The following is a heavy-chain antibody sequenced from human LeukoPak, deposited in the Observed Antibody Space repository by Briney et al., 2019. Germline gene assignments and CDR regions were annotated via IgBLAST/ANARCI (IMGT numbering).Heavy chain of an antibody. D-gene: IGHD2-15*01. V-gene: IGHV1-46*01. CDR2: INPSGGST. Sequence: ASVKVSCKASGYTFTSYYMHWVRQAPGQGLEWMGIINPSGGSTSYAQKFQGRVTMTRDTSTSTVYIELSSLRSEDTAVYYCARGYCSGGSCYSVGYFDYWGQGTLVTVSS. CDR1: GYTFTSYY. CDR3: ARGYCSGGSCYSVGYFDY. J-gene: IGHJ4*02.